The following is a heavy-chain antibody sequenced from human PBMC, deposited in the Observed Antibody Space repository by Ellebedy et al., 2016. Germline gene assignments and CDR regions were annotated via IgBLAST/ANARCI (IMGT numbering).Heavy chain of an antibody. CDR2: IIPIFGAA. Sequence: SVKVSCKAFGGTFSSYAIGWVRQAPGQGLEWMGGIIPIFGAANYAQKFQGRVTITADESTSTAYMELSSLRSEDTAVYYYARGASGSGYDGLDYWGQGTLVTVSS. V-gene: IGHV1-69*13. CDR1: GGTFSSYA. J-gene: IGHJ4*02. D-gene: IGHD5-12*01. CDR3: ARGASGSGYDGLDY.